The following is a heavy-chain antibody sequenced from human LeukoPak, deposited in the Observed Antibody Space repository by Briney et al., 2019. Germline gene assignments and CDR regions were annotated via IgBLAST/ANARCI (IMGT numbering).Heavy chain of an antibody. CDR2: ISWDGGST. D-gene: IGHD1-26*01. CDR1: GFTFEDYA. CDR3: AKTIPEYSGSYSAVDAFDI. J-gene: IGHJ3*02. V-gene: IGHV3-43D*03. Sequence: GGSLRLSCAASGFTFEDYAIHWVRHAPERSLEWVSLISWDGGSTYYSDSVKGRFTISRDNSKNSLYLQMNSLRAEDTALYYCAKTIPEYSGSYSAVDAFDIWGQGTMVTVSS.